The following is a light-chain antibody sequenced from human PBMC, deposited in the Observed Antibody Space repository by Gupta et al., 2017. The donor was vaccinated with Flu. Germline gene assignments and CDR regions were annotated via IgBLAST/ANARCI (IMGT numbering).Light chain of an antibody. CDR3: QQYCTSSRT. V-gene: IGKV1-5*03. CDR2: KAS. CDR1: QTISSW. Sequence: PSTLSGSVGDRVTITFLSSQTISSWLAWYQQKPGKAPKLLLYKASSLESGVPSRFSGSGSETEFTLTISSLQPDDLATYYCQQYCTSSRTFGQGTRLEIK. J-gene: IGKJ1*01.